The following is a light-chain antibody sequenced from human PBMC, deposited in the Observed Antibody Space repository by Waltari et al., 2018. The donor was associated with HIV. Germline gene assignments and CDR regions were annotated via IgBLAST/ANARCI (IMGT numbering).Light chain of an antibody. CDR1: QTIDTD. CDR3: QQSFSTPIT. Sequence: DIQMTQSPSSLSASVGDRVTIPCRASQTIDTDLNWYKQRPGEAPYLLIYSASSLQSGVPSRVSGSGSGTDFTLIINSLQPEDFATYYGQQSFSTPITFGQGTRL. V-gene: IGKV1-39*01. CDR2: SAS. J-gene: IGKJ5*01.